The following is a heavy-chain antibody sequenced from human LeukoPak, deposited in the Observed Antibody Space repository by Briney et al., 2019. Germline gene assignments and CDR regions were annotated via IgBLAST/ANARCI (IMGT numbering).Heavy chain of an antibody. CDR2: IYYSGST. J-gene: IGHJ5*02. D-gene: IGHD3-3*01. CDR3: ASSGVAINWFDP. V-gene: IGHV4-39*07. CDR1: GGSISSSSYY. Sequence: SETLSLTCTVSGGSISSSSYYWGWIRQPPGKGLEWIGSIYYSGSTYYNPSLKSRITRSVDTSKNQFSLKLSSVTAADTAVYYCASSGVAINWFDPWGQGTLVTVSS.